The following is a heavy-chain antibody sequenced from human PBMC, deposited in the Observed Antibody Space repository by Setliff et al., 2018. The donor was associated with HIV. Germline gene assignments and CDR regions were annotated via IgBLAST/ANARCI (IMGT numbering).Heavy chain of an antibody. Sequence: PSETLSLTCSVSGGSIDNNKYYWTWIRQPPGKGLEWTGSIYHTGRTYYNRSLESRLTISIDTSKNQFSLKLTSVTAADTAMYYCASLIYYYDESRVLREEGFVPWGQGTLVTVSS. V-gene: IGHV4-39*01. J-gene: IGHJ5*02. CDR2: IYHTGRT. CDR3: ASLIYYYDESRVLREEGFVP. CDR1: GGSIDNNKYY. D-gene: IGHD3-22*01.